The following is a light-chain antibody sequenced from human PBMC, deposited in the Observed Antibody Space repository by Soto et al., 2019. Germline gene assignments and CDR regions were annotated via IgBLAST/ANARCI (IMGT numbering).Light chain of an antibody. CDR2: DAS. J-gene: IGKJ4*01. V-gene: IGKV1-33*01. CDR1: HNIYNY. Sequence: DIRLTQAPSWLCASVGDRVTLACKASHNIYNYLNWYQHRPGKDPKVLIFDASNLESGVPSRFTGSGSGTHFSLTINRLQTEDVATYYCQLYDNLTLTGGGGTKVDIK. CDR3: QLYDNLTLT.